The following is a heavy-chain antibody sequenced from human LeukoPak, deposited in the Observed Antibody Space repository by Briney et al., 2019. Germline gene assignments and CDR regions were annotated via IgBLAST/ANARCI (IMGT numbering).Heavy chain of an antibody. J-gene: IGHJ6*03. Sequence: GGSLRLSCAASGFTFRSYEMNWVRQAPGKGLEWVSYISSSGSTIYYADSVKGRFTISRDNAKNSLYLQMNSLRAEDTAVYYCARSPAGANYYLDVWGKGTTVTISS. V-gene: IGHV3-48*03. CDR1: GFTFRSYE. CDR2: ISSSGSTI. D-gene: IGHD1-14*01. CDR3: ARSPAGANYYLDV.